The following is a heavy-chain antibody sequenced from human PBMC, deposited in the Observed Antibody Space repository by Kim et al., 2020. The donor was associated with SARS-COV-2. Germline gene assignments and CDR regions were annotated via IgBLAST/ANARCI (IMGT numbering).Heavy chain of an antibody. J-gene: IGHJ4*02. CDR3: ARQNVAVAGIDY. Sequence: GESLKISCKGSGSSFTSYWISWVRQMPGKGLEWMGRIDPSDSYTNYSPSFQGHVTISADKSISTAYLQWSSLKASDTAMYYCARQNVAVAGIDYWGQGTLVTVSS. D-gene: IGHD6-19*01. CDR2: IDPSDSYT. V-gene: IGHV5-10-1*01. CDR1: GSSFTSYW.